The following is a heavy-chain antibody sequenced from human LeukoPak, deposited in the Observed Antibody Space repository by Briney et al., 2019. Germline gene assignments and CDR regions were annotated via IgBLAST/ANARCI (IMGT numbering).Heavy chain of an antibody. J-gene: IGHJ4*02. D-gene: IGHD4-17*01. CDR2: ISYDGSNK. CDR1: GFTFSSYG. V-gene: IGHV3-30*18. Sequence: PGGSLRLSCAASGFTFSSYGMHWVRQAPGKGLEWVAVISYDGSNKYYADSVKGRFTISRDNSKNTLYLQMNSLRAEDTAVYYCAKDPLGYGDYDRDYYGYWGQGTLVTVSS. CDR3: AKDPLGYGDYDRDYYGY.